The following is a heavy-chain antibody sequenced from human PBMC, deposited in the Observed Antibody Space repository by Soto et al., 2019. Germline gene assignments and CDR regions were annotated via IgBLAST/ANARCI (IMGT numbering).Heavy chain of an antibody. CDR3: AREDLGVGYYYGMDV. Sequence: SGTLSLTCAVSGGSIISGGYSWSWIRQPPGKGLEWIGYIYHSGSTYYNPSLKSRVTISVDRSKNQFSLKLSSVTAADTAVYYCAREDLGVGYYYGMDVWGQGTTVTVSS. V-gene: IGHV4-30-2*01. CDR1: GGSIISGGYS. D-gene: IGHD3-16*01. CDR2: IYHSGST. J-gene: IGHJ6*02.